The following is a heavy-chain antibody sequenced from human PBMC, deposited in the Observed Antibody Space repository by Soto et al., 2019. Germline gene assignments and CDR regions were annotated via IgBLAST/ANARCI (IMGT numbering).Heavy chain of an antibody. J-gene: IGHJ2*01. Sequence: GGSLRLSCAASGFTVSSNYMSWVRQAPGKGLEWVSVIYSGGSTYYADSVKGRFTISRDNSKNTLYLQMNSLRAEDTAVYYCARVSAITGTTSYWYFDLWGRGTLVTVSS. V-gene: IGHV3-66*01. CDR2: IYSGGST. CDR1: GFTVSSNY. CDR3: ARVSAITGTTSYWYFDL. D-gene: IGHD1-7*01.